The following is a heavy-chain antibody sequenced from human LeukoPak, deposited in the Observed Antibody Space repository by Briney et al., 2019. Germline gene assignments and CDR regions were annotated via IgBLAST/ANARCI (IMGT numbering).Heavy chain of an antibody. CDR2: ISSSSSII. CDR3: ARVLYFRENSYAGPFDQ. D-gene: IGHD5-18*01. V-gene: IGHV3-48*01. Sequence: GGSLRLSCAASGFTFSSYSMNWVRQAPGKGLEWVSYISSSSSIIYYADSVKGRFTISRGNAKNSLYLQMNSLRVEDTAVYYCARVLYFRENSYAGPFDQWGQGTLVTVSS. CDR1: GFTFSSYS. J-gene: IGHJ4*02.